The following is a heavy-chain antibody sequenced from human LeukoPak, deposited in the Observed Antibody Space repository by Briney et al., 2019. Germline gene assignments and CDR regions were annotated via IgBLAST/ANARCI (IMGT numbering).Heavy chain of an antibody. D-gene: IGHD3-22*01. Sequence: GGSLRLSCAASGFTFSSYGMHWVRQAPGKGLEWVAVIWYDGSNKYYADSVKGRLTISRDNSKNTLYLQMNSLRAEDTAVYYCAREYDSSGQLPDYWGQGTLVTVSS. CDR3: AREYDSSGQLPDY. V-gene: IGHV3-33*01. J-gene: IGHJ4*02. CDR1: GFTFSSYG. CDR2: IWYDGSNK.